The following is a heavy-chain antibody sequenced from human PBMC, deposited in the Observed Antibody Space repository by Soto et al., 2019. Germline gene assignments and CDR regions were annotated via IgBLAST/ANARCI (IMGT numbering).Heavy chain of an antibody. CDR1: GYTFTSYD. CDR2: MNPNSGNT. Sequence: ASVKVSCKASGYTFTSYDIHWVRQATGQGLEWMGWMNPNSGNTGYTQKFQGRVTMTRNTSISTAYMELSSLRSEDTAVYYCARGNMVRGVIITYYYYYYYMDVWG. D-gene: IGHD3-10*01. J-gene: IGHJ6*03. V-gene: IGHV1-8*01. CDR3: ARGNMVRGVIITYYYYYYYMDV.